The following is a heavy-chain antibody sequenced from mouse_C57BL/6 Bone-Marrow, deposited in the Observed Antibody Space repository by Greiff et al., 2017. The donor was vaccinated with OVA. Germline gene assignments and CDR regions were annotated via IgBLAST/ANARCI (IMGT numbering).Heavy chain of an antibody. V-gene: IGHV1-64*01. CDR3: ARKGY. CDR1: GYTFTSYW. J-gene: IGHJ2*01. Sequence: VQLQQSGAELVKPGASVTLSCKASGYTFTSYWMHWVKQRPGQGLEWIGMIHPNSGSTNYNEKFKSKATLTVDKSSSTAYIQLSSLASEDATVYYFARKGYWGQGTTLTVSS. CDR2: IHPNSGST.